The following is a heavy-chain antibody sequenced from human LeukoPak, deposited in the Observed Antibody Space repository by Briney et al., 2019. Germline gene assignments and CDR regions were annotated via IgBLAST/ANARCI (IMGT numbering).Heavy chain of an antibody. Sequence: SVKVSCKASGGTFSSYAISWVRQAPGQGLEWMGGIIPIFGTANYAQKFQGRVTITADKSTSTAYMELSSLRSEDTAVYYCASKYYDILTGYPYWGQGPLVTVSS. J-gene: IGHJ4*02. V-gene: IGHV1-69*06. CDR1: GGTFSSYA. CDR3: ASKYYDILTGYPY. CDR2: IIPIFGTA. D-gene: IGHD3-9*01.